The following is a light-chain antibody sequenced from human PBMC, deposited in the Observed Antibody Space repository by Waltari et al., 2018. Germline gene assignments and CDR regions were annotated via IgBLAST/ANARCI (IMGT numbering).Light chain of an antibody. Sequence: DIQMTQSPSSLSASVGDRVTITCRASQSISRYVNWYHQKPGRAPKLLIYAASSLQSGVPSRFSGSGSGTDFTLTISSLQPEDFATYYCQQNYNMPWTFGRGTKVEVK. V-gene: IGKV1-39*01. CDR1: QSISRY. J-gene: IGKJ1*01. CDR3: QQNYNMPWT. CDR2: AAS.